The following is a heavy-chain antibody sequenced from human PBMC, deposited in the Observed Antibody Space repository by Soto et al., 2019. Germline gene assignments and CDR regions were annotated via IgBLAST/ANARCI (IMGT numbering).Heavy chain of an antibody. V-gene: IGHV1-2*04. CDR2: INPSSGST. CDR1: VYTFTSYY. D-gene: IGHD2-8*01. J-gene: IGHJ6*03. CDR3: ARGGDIVLMVYATDYYYYMDV. Sequence: GASVKVSCKASVYTFTSYYIHWVRQAPGQGLEWMGIINPSSGSTSYAQKFQGWVTMTRDTSISTAYMELSRLRSDDTAVYYCARGGDIVLMVYATDYYYYMDVWGKGTTVTVSS.